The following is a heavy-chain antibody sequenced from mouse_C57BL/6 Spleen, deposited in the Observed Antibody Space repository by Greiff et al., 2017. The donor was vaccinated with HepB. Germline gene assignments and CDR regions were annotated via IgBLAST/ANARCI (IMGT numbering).Heavy chain of an antibody. CDR1: GYAFSSSW. CDR3: ARGYYGSRDWYFDV. D-gene: IGHD1-1*01. J-gene: IGHJ1*03. V-gene: IGHV1-82*01. CDR2: INPGDGDT. Sequence: VQLQESGPELVKPGASVKISCKASGYAFSSSWMNWVKQRPGKGLEWIGWINPGDGDTNYNGKFKGKATLTADKSSSTAYMQLSSLTSEDSAVYFCARGYYGSRDWYFDVWGTGTTVTVSS.